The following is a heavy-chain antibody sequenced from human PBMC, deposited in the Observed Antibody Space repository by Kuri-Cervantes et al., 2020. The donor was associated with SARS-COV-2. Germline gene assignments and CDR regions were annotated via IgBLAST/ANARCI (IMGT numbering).Heavy chain of an antibody. D-gene: IGHD5-12*01. V-gene: IGHV3-23*01. CDR3: ANALGGYDSFDY. Sequence: GGSLRLSCAASGFTFSSYAMSWVRQAPGKGLEWVSAISGSGGSTYYADSVKGRFTISRDNSKNTLYLQMNSLRAEDTAVYYCANALGGYDSFDYWGQGTPVTVSS. J-gene: IGHJ4*02. CDR2: ISGSGGST. CDR1: GFTFSSYA.